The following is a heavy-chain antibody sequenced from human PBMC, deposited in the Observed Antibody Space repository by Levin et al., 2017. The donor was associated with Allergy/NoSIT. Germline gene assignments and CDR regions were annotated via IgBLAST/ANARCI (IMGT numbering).Heavy chain of an antibody. CDR3: VREKNHILHY. Sequence: GGSLRLSCASSGFIFSRYDMSWVRQAPGKGLEWVSHIGSSGDTMYYSDSVKGRFTISRDNAQTSVYLQMNSLRAEDTAIYYCVREKNHILHYWGQGILVTVSS. CDR1: GFIFSRYD. D-gene: IGHD1-14*01. V-gene: IGHV3-48*01. CDR2: IGSSGDTM. J-gene: IGHJ4*02.